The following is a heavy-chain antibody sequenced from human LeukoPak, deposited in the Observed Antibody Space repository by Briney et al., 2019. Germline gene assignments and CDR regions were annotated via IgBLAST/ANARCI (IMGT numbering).Heavy chain of an antibody. CDR1: GGTFSSYA. D-gene: IGHD3-9*01. Sequence: ASVKVSCKASGGTFSSYAISWVRQAPGQGLEWMGGIIPIFGTANYAQKSQGRVTITTDESTSTAYMELSSLRSEDTAVYYCARGGVLRYFDWSLDAFDIWGQGTMVTVSS. CDR2: IIPIFGTA. J-gene: IGHJ3*02. CDR3: ARGGVLRYFDWSLDAFDI. V-gene: IGHV1-69*05.